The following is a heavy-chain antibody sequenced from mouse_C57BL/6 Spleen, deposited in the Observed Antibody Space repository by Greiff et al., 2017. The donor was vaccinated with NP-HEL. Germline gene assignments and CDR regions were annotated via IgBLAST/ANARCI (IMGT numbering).Heavy chain of an antibody. CDR1: GYTFTSYW. V-gene: IGHV1-69*01. J-gene: IGHJ1*03. CDR3: ARSRYYGSSLSWYFDV. D-gene: IGHD1-1*01. CDR2: IDPSDSYT. Sequence: VQLQQPGAELVMPGASVKLSCKASGYTFTSYWMHWVKQRPGQGLEWIGEIDPSDSYTNYNQKFKGKSTLTVDKSSSTAYMPLSSLTSEDSAVYYCARSRYYGSSLSWYFDVWGTGTTVTVSS.